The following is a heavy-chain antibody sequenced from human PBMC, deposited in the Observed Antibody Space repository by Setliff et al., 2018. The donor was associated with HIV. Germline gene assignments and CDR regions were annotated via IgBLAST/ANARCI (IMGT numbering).Heavy chain of an antibody. J-gene: IGHJ5*02. CDR2: IYTTGST. V-gene: IGHV4-4*08. CDR3: AGARGSSGWYAWFDP. Sequence: SETLSLTCTVSGGSISNYYWSWIRQPPGKGLEWIGYIYTTGSTNYNPSLKSRVTISVDTSKNQLSLRLSSVTATDTAVYYCAGARGSSGWYAWFDPWGQGTLVTVSS. D-gene: IGHD6-13*01. CDR1: GGSISNYY.